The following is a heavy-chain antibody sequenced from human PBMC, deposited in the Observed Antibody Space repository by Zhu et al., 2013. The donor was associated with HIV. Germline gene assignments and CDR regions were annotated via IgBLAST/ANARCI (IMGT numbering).Heavy chain of an antibody. D-gene: IGHD6-19*01. V-gene: IGHV3-23*01. Sequence: EVQLLESGGGLVQPGGSLRLSCAASGFTFSSYAMSWVRQAPGKGLEWVSAISGSGGSTYYADSVKGRFTISRDNSKNTLYLQMNSLRAEDTAVYYCAKGPGIAVAGTTYFDNWGQGTLVTVSS. CDR1: GFTFSSYA. CDR3: AKGPGIAVAGTTYFDN. CDR2: ISGSGGST. J-gene: IGHJ4*02.